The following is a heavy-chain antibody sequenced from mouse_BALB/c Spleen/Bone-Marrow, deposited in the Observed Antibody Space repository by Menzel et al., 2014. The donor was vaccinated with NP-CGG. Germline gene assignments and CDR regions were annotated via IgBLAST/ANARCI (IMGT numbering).Heavy chain of an antibody. CDR3: ARGYDYDSWFAY. CDR2: INSNGGST. Sequence: EVQLQESGGGLVQPEGSLKLSCAASGFSFSGYGMSWVSQTPDKRLELVATINSNGGSTYYSDSVKGRFTISRDNAKNTLYLQMSSLKSEETAMYYCARGYDYDSWFAYWGQGTLVTVSA. J-gene: IGHJ3*01. D-gene: IGHD2-4*01. V-gene: IGHV5-6-3*01. CDR1: GFSFSGYG.